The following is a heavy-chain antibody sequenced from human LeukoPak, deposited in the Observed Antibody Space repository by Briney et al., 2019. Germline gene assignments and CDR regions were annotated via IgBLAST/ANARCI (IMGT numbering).Heavy chain of an antibody. CDR3: AKDSTDPITMVRGVSVDY. D-gene: IGHD3-10*01. Sequence: GGSLRLSCAASGFTFSSYAMSWVRQAPGRGLEWVSAISGSGGSTYYADSVKGRFTISRDNSKTTLYLQMNSLRAEDTAVYYCAKDSTDPITMVRGVSVDYWGQGTLVTVSS. V-gene: IGHV3-23*01. CDR2: ISGSGGST. CDR1: GFTFSSYA. J-gene: IGHJ4*02.